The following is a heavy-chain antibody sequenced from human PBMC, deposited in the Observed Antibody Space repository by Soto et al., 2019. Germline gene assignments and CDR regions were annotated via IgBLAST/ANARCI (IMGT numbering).Heavy chain of an antibody. D-gene: IGHD3-10*01. Sequence: PPETLYITSAVSHGSLNRSNSSKCVRQPPGKGLEWIGEIYHSGSTNYNPSLKSRVTISVDKSKNQFSLKLSSVTAADTAVYYCAGEVITHSSDAFDIWGQGTMVT. J-gene: IGHJ3*02. CDR2: IYHSGST. V-gene: IGHV4-4*03. CDR1: HGSLNRSNS. CDR3: AGEVITHSSDAFDI.